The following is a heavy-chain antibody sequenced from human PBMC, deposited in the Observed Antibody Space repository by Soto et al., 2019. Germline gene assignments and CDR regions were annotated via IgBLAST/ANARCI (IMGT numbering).Heavy chain of an antibody. CDR1: GFTLSGVD. CDR3: AKGGWYTSSSRSDC. CDR2: MSYDGRNQ. Sequence: QVQLVESGGGVVQPATSLRLSCSASGFTLSGVDMPWVRQAPGKGLGWVAVMSYDGRNQYYADSVKGRFTVSRDSSKSTLYLQMNSLRTEDAGVYYCAKGGWYTSSSRSDCWGQGTLVTVSS. V-gene: IGHV3-30*18. J-gene: IGHJ4*02. D-gene: IGHD6-6*01.